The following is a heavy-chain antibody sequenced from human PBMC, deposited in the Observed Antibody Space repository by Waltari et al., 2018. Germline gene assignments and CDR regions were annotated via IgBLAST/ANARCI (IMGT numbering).Heavy chain of an antibody. V-gene: IGHV3-30*02. J-gene: IGHJ4*02. D-gene: IGHD3-22*01. CDR2: IRYDGSNK. Sequence: QVQLVESGGGVVQPGGSLRLSCAASGFTFSSYGMHWVRQAPGKGLEWVAFIRYDGSNKYYADSVKGRFTISRDNSKNTLYLQMNSLRAEDTAVYYCAKDRYYYSSGYSYYFDYWGQGTLVTVSS. CDR3: AKDRYYYSSGYSYYFDY. CDR1: GFTFSSYG.